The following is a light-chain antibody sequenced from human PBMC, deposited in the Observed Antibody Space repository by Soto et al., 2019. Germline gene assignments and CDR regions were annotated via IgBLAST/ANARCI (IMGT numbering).Light chain of an antibody. J-gene: IGKJ2*01. V-gene: IGKV3-11*01. CDR1: QSVSSY. CDR2: DAS. Sequence: EIVLTQSPATLSLSPGERATLSCRASQSVSSYLAWYQQKPGQAPRLLIYDASNRATGIPARFSGSGSGTDFTLTISSLEPEDFAVYYCQQYGGSPLYTFGQGTKVEIK. CDR3: QQYGGSPLYT.